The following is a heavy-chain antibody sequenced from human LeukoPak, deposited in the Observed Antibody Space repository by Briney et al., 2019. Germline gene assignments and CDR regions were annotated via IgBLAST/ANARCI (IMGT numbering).Heavy chain of an antibody. Sequence: GGSLRLSCEATGTTFSSHAMTWVRQAPGKGLEWVSYISSSGTTIYYADSVEGRFTISRDNAKNSLYLQMNSLRAEDTAVYYCARGDTTMVGYYYGMDVWGQGTTVTVSS. V-gene: IGHV3-48*03. CDR1: GTTFSSHA. J-gene: IGHJ6*02. D-gene: IGHD5-18*01. CDR2: ISSSGTTI. CDR3: ARGDTTMVGYYYGMDV.